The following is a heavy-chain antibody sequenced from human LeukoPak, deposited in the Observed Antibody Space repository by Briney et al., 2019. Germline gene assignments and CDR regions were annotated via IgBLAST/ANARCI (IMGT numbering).Heavy chain of an antibody. V-gene: IGHV1-2*02. CDR1: GYTFTGYY. CDR2: INPNSGGT. Sequence: GASVKVSCKASGYTFTGYYMHWVRQAPGQGLEWMGWINPNSGGTNYAQKLQGRVTMTRDTSISTAYMELSRLTSDDTALYYCAMRETAMVTAPPKYYFDYWGQGTLVTVSS. D-gene: IGHD5-18*01. J-gene: IGHJ4*02. CDR3: AMRETAMVTAPPKYYFDY.